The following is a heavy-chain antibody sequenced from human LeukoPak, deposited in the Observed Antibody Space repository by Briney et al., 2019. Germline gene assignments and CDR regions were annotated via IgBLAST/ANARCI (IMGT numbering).Heavy chain of an antibody. CDR1: GYIFTYFY. Sequence: ASVKVSCKTSGYIFTYFYLHWVRQAPGQGLEWMGWISPTNGATSYARRFQGRVNMARDTSTSTSYMELSSLGSDDTAVYYCARSLSVTRGLITTMLGYWGQGTLVTVSS. V-gene: IGHV1-2*02. D-gene: IGHD3-10*01. CDR2: ISPTNGAT. CDR3: ARSLSVTRGLITTMLGY. J-gene: IGHJ4*02.